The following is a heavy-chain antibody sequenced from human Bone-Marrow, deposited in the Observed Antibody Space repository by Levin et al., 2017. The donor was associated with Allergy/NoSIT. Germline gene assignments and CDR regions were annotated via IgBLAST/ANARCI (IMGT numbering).Heavy chain of an antibody. J-gene: IGHJ5*02. CDR1: GGSISNKNYC. Sequence: SETLSLTCTVSGGSISNKNYCWSWIRQHPGEGLEWIGYICDSGTTDYNPSLKNRITISADTSRNQFSLKLSSVTAADTAFYYCARDAAPGGYNSGWGWLDPWGQGTLVTVSS. D-gene: IGHD6-19*01. CDR2: ICDSGTT. CDR3: ARDAAPGGYNSGWGWLDP. V-gene: IGHV4-31*03.